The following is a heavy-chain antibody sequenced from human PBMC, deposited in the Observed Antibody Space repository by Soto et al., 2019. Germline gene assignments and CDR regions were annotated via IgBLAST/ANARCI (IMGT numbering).Heavy chain of an antibody. V-gene: IGHV3-21*01. CDR2: ISSSSSYI. D-gene: IGHD1-26*01. CDR3: AMLGAPGY. CDR1: GFTFISYS. Sequence: WGSLRLSCAASGFTFISYSINWVRQAPGKGLEWVSSISSSSSYIYYADSVKGRFTISRDNAKNSLYLQMNSLRAEDTAVYYCAMLGAPGYWGQGTLVTVSS. J-gene: IGHJ4*02.